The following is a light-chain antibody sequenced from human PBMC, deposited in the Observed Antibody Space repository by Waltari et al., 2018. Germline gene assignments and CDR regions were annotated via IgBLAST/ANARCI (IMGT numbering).Light chain of an antibody. V-gene: IGLV3-21*02. CDR1: NIERKS. CDR2: DDS. CDR3: QVWDGGRVV. Sequence: SYVLTQPPSESVAPGQEATITCGGNNIERKSVHWYQQRPGQAPLLVVYDDSDRASGIPERCSGSKSGDTATRTISRVEAGEEADYSCQVWDGGRVVFGGGTKLTVL. J-gene: IGLJ3*02.